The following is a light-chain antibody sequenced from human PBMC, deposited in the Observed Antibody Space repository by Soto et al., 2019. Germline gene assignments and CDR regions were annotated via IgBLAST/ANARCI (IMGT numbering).Light chain of an antibody. Sequence: DIQITKKPSTLSASVGDRVTITCRASQSISSWLAWYQQKPGKAPKLLIYDASSLESGVPSRFSGSGSGTEFTLTISSLQPDDFATYYCQQYNSYWLTFGGGTKVDIK. CDR1: QSISSW. J-gene: IGKJ4*01. CDR2: DAS. CDR3: QQYNSYWLT. V-gene: IGKV1-5*01.